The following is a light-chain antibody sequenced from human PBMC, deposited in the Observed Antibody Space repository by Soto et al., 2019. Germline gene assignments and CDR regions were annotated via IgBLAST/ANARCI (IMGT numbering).Light chain of an antibody. CDR3: SSHTTSRSHVV. J-gene: IGLJ2*01. V-gene: IGLV2-14*01. CDR1: SSDVGGYNY. CDR2: HVV. Sequence: QSVLTQPASVSGSPGQSINISCTGTSSDVGGYNYVSWYQQHPGKGPKLMIYHVVSRPSGVSNRFSGSKSGNTASLTISGLQADDEADYYCSSHTTSRSHVVFGGGTKLTVL.